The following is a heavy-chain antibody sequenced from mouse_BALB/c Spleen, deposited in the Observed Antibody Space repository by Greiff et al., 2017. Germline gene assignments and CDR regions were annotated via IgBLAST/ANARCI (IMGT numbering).Heavy chain of an antibody. CDR3: ARDPHYYGSSYFDY. Sequence: EVMLVESGPGLVKPSQSLSLTCTVTGYSITSDYVWNWIRQFPGNKLEWMGYISYSGSTSYNPSLKSRISITRDTSKNQFFLQLNSVTTEDTATYYGARDPHYYGSSYFDYWGQGTTLTVSS. J-gene: IGHJ2*01. CDR2: ISYSGST. CDR1: GYSITSDYV. D-gene: IGHD1-1*01. V-gene: IGHV3-2*02.